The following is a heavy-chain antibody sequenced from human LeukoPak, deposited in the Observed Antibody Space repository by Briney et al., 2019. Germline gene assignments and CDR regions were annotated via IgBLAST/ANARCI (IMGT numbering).Heavy chain of an antibody. Sequence: PGGSLRLSCAASGFTFSSYWMHWVRQAPGKVLVWVSRVNSDGTGTTYADSVEGRFTISRDNAKNTVYLQMHSLRAEDTAIYYCIRTLIVATSPYMDVWGKGTTVTVSS. CDR1: GFTFSSYW. CDR3: IRTLIVATSPYMDV. V-gene: IGHV3-74*01. D-gene: IGHD5-12*01. CDR2: VNSDGTGT. J-gene: IGHJ6*03.